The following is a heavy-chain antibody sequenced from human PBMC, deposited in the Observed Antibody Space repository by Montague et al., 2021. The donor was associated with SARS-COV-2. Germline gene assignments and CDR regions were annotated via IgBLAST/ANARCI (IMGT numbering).Heavy chain of an antibody. V-gene: IGHV4-59*01. CDR3: VRDHPYGGPRGAYDI. CDR1: GGSITGYY. J-gene: IGHJ3*02. CDR2: IYDGGAV. D-gene: IGHD4-23*01. Sequence: TLYLTCPVSGGSITGYYWSLLRRSPGKGLEWIAYIYDGGAVNYNPSLGSRVTISTDTSKNQLSLKVNSVTAADTAVYYCVRDHPYGGPRGAYDIWGQGTVVTISS.